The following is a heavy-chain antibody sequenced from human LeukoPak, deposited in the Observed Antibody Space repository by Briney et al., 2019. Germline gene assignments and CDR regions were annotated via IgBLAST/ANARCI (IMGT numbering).Heavy chain of an antibody. J-gene: IGHJ3*02. CDR1: GGTFSSYA. D-gene: IGHD3-3*01. Sequence: ASVKVSCKASGGTFSSYAISWVRQAPGQGLEWMGGIILIFGTANYAQKFQGRVTITADKSTSTAYMELSSLRSEDTAVYYCARGVVLRFLEWLLGGAFDIWGQGTMVTVSS. V-gene: IGHV1-69*06. CDR3: ARGVVLRFLEWLLGGAFDI. CDR2: IILIFGTA.